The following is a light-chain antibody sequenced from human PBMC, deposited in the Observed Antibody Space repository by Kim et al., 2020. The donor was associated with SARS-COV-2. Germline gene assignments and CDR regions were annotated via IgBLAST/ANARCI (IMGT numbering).Light chain of an antibody. CDR2: RNN. CDR3: AAWDDSLSGVV. Sequence: GQRVTISCSGSNSNIGNNYVYWYQQVAGTTPKLLIYRNNQWASGVPARFSVSKSGTSASLAISGLRPEDEADYYCAAWDDSLSGVVFGGGTKLTVL. V-gene: IGLV1-47*01. CDR1: NSNIGNNY. J-gene: IGLJ2*01.